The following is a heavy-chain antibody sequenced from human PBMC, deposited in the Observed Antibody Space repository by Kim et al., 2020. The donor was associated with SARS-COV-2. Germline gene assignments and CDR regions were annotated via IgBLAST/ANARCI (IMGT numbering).Heavy chain of an antibody. J-gene: IGHJ3*02. V-gene: IGHV3-23*01. D-gene: IGHD6-19*01. CDR2: ISGSGGST. CDR3: AKDKAQSYSSGWDRAFDI. CDR1: GFTFSSYA. Sequence: GGSLRLSCAASGFTFSSYAMSWVRQAPGKGLEWVSAISGSGGSTYYADSVKGRFTISRDNSKNTLYLQMNSLRAEDTAVYYCAKDKAQSYSSGWDRAFDIWGQGTMVTVSS.